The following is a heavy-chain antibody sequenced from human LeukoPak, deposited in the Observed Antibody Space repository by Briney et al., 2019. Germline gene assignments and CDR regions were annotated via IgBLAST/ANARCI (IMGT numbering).Heavy chain of an antibody. Sequence: ASVKVSCKASGGTFSSYAISWVRQAPGQGLEWMGGIIPIFGTANYAQKFQGRVTITADESTSTAYMELSSLRSEDTAVYYCATPPYGGYKGYFDYWGQGTLVTVSS. V-gene: IGHV1-69*13. CDR3: ATPPYGGYKGYFDY. J-gene: IGHJ4*02. CDR1: GGTFSSYA. CDR2: IIPIFGTA. D-gene: IGHD5-12*01.